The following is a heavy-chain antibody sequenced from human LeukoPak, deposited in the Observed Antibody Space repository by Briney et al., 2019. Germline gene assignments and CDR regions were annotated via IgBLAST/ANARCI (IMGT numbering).Heavy chain of an antibody. CDR3: ARSTGTAIFGVVIIGWFDP. D-gene: IGHD3-3*01. J-gene: IGHJ5*02. Sequence: ASVKVSCKASGYTFTGYYMHWVRQAPGQGLEWMGRINPNSGGTNYAQKFQGRVTMTRDTSISTAYMELSRLRSDDTAVYYCARSTGTAIFGVVIIGWFDPWGQGTLVTVSS. CDR1: GYTFTGYY. V-gene: IGHV1-2*06. CDR2: INPNSGGT.